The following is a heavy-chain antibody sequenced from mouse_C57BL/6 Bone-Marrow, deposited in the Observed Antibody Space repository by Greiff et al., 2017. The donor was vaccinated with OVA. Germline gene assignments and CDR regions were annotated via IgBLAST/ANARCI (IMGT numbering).Heavy chain of an antibody. J-gene: IGHJ1*03. V-gene: IGHV1-55*01. CDR2: IYPGSGST. Sequence: QVQLQQSGAELVKPGASVKMSCKASGYTFTSYWITWVKQRPGQGLEWIGDIYPGSGSTNYNEKFKSKATLTVDTSSSTAYMQLSSLTSEDSAVYYCARDYGSSLTYWYFDVWGTGTTVTVSS. CDR1: GYTFTSYW. CDR3: ARDYGSSLTYWYFDV. D-gene: IGHD1-1*01.